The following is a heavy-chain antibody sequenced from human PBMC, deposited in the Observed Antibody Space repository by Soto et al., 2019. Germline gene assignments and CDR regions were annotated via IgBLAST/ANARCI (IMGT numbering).Heavy chain of an antibody. Sequence: KTSETLSLTCTVSGISIDNYYCSWIRQSAGKGLEWIGRIYSSGTTNYNPSLKSRVTMSVDMSKSQFSLNVRSVTAADTAVYYCVRDVGGSGWFAPWGQGTRVTSPQ. CDR2: IYSSGTT. CDR3: VRDVGGSGWFAP. V-gene: IGHV4-4*07. J-gene: IGHJ5*02. CDR1: GISIDNYY.